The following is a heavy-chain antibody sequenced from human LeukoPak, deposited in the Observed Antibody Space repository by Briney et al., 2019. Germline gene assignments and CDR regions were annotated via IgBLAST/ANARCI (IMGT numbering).Heavy chain of an antibody. V-gene: IGHV1-69*05. CDR2: IIPTFGTA. CDR3: ARVGGRIAAAGTDLLGYFDY. D-gene: IGHD6-13*01. CDR1: GGTFSSYA. Sequence: ASVEVSCKASGGTFSSYAISWVRQAPGQGLEWMGGIIPTFGTANYAQKFQGRVTITTDESTSTAYMELSSLRSEDTAVYYCARVGGRIAAAGTDLLGYFDYWGQGTLVTVSS. J-gene: IGHJ4*02.